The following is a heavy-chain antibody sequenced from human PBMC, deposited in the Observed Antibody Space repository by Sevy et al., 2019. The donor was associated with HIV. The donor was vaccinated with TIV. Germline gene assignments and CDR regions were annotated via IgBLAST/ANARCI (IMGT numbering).Heavy chain of an antibody. J-gene: IGHJ3*02. CDR2: IIPIFGTA. CDR1: GGTFSSYA. Sequence: ASVKVSCKASGGTFSSYAISWVRQAPGQGLEWMGGIIPIFGTANYAQKFQGRVMITADESTSTAYMELSSLRSEDTAVYYCAREEGIAVAGGTAFDIWGQGTMVTVSS. D-gene: IGHD6-19*01. V-gene: IGHV1-69*13. CDR3: AREEGIAVAGGTAFDI.